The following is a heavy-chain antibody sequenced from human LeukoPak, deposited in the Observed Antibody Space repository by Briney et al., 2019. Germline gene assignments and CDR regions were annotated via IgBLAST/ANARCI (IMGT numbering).Heavy chain of an antibody. V-gene: IGHV3-7*01. CDR3: VRDAGYSGYMINDI. CDR2: INQHGSET. CDR1: EFTFTNYL. J-gene: IGHJ3*02. D-gene: IGHD5-12*01. Sequence: PGGSLRLSCIAPEFTFTNYLMSWVRQAPGKGLEWVAYINQHGSETFYVDSVKGRFTISRDNTQNSLYLQMNSLRPEDTALYYCVRDAGYSGYMINDIWGQGTMVTVSS.